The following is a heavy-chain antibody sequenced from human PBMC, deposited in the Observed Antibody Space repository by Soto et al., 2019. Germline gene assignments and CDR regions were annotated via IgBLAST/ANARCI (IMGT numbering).Heavy chain of an antibody. CDR2: INAGNGYT. J-gene: IGHJ5*02. Sequence: ASVKVSCKASGYTFTSYALHWVRQAPGLRLEWMGWINAGNGYTKYSQKFQGRVTFTRDTSASTAYMELRSLISEDTAVYYCARTYCSSITCRWFDPWGQGTLVTVSS. CDR1: GYTFTSYA. V-gene: IGHV1-3*01. CDR3: ARTYCSSITCRWFDP. D-gene: IGHD2-2*01.